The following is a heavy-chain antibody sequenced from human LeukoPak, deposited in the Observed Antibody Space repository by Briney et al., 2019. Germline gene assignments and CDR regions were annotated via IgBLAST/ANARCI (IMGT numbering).Heavy chain of an antibody. Sequence: ASVTVSCKASGYTFTSYDITWVRQAPRPGLEWMGWVNPNNGDTGYAQKFQGRVTMTRDTSISTAYMELSSLRSDDTAVYYCARGFMAYDSSDFAFSYYWGQGTLVTVSS. D-gene: IGHD3-22*01. CDR3: ARGFMAYDSSDFAFSYY. CDR2: VNPNNGDT. J-gene: IGHJ4*02. CDR1: GYTFTSYD. V-gene: IGHV1-8*01.